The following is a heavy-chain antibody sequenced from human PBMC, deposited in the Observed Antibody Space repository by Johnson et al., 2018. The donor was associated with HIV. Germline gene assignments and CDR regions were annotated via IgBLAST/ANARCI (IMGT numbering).Heavy chain of an antibody. CDR2: IYSGGST. Sequence: VQLVESGGGLVQPGGSLRLSCAVSGFIFSSNYMSWVRQAPGKGLEWVSVIYSGGSTYYADSVKGRFTISRDNSKNTVRLQMNSLKAEETGLYYCARTIGDRPGGACDVWGQGTMVTVSS. CDR3: ARTIGDRPGGACDV. CDR1: GFIFSSNY. J-gene: IGHJ3*01. V-gene: IGHV3-66*01. D-gene: IGHD4/OR15-4a*01.